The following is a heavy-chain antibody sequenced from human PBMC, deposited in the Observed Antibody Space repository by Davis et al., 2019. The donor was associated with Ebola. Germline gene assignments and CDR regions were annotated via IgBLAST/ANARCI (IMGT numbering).Heavy chain of an antibody. D-gene: IGHD3-10*01. J-gene: IGHJ6*02. CDR3: ARGGGMDV. Sequence: HSQTLSLTCAISGDSVSSNGAAWNWVRQSPSRGLEWLGRAYYTSKWYNDYAVSVKSRITISVDTSKNQFSLHLNSVTPEDTAVYYCARGGGMDVWGQGTTVTVSS. CDR1: GDSVSSNGAA. V-gene: IGHV6-1*01. CDR2: AYYTSKWYN.